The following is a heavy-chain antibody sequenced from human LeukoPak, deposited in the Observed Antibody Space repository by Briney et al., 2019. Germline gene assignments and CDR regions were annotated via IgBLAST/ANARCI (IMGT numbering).Heavy chain of an antibody. CDR1: GFTFSDYY. Sequence: PGGSLRLSCAASGFTFSDYYMSLIRQAPGKGLEWVSYISGSGSTIYYADSVKSRFTISRDNAKNSLYLQMNSLRAEDTAVYYCARAVTAMIWGQGTMVTVSS. D-gene: IGHD2-21*02. CDR2: ISGSGSTI. V-gene: IGHV3-11*04. CDR3: ARAVTAMI. J-gene: IGHJ3*02.